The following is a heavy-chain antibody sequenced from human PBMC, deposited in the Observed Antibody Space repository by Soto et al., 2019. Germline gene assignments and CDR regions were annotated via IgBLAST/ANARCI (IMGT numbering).Heavy chain of an antibody. CDR3: ARMIGYCTNGVCYSGPGADFDY. Sequence: SETLSLTCAVYGGSFSGYYWSWIRQPPGKGLEWIGEINHSGSTNYNPSLKSQVTISVDTSKNQFSLKLSSVTAADTAVYYCARMIGYCTNGVCYSGPGADFDYWGQGTLVTVSS. V-gene: IGHV4-34*01. CDR2: INHSGST. CDR1: GGSFSGYY. J-gene: IGHJ4*02. D-gene: IGHD2-8*01.